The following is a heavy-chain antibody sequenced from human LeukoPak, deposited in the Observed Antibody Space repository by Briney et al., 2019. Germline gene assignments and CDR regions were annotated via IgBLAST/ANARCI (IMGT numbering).Heavy chain of an antibody. V-gene: IGHV4-38-2*02. Sequence: SETLSLTCTVSGHSISRGYYWGWIRQPPGKGLQWIGSIYHSGSAYYNASLRSRLTLSVDTSKNQLSLKLTSVTAADTAVYYCARVQFDFWSGSKNYYFDYWGQGTLITVFS. CDR3: ARVQFDFWSGSKNYYFDY. D-gene: IGHD3-3*01. J-gene: IGHJ4*02. CDR1: GHSISRGYY. CDR2: IYHSGSA.